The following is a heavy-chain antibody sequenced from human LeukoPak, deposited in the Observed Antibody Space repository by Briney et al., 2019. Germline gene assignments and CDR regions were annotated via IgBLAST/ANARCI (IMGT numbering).Heavy chain of an antibody. CDR1: GFTFSGSV. D-gene: IGHD3-9*01. J-gene: IGHJ6*02. CDR2: ITSKANSYAT. Sequence: GGSLRLSCAASGFTFSGSVMHWVRQASGKGLEWVGRITSKANSYATAYAASVKGRFTISRDDSKNTAYLQMNSLRAEDTAVYYCARDLVRATYYYYGMDVWGQGTTVTVSS. CDR3: ARDLVRATYYYYGMDV. V-gene: IGHV3-73*01.